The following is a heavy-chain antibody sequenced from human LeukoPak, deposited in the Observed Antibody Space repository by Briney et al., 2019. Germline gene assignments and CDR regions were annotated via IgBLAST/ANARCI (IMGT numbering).Heavy chain of an antibody. V-gene: IGHV4-34*01. CDR3: ARGLDTYYYDSSGYTFDY. Sequence: SETLSLTCTVSGGSISSYYWSWIRQPPGKGLEWIGEINHSGSTNYNPSLKSRVTISVDTSKNQFSLKLSSVTAADTAVYYCARGLDTYYYDSSGYTFDYWGQGTLVTVSS. J-gene: IGHJ4*02. CDR2: INHSGST. CDR1: GGSISSYY. D-gene: IGHD3-22*01.